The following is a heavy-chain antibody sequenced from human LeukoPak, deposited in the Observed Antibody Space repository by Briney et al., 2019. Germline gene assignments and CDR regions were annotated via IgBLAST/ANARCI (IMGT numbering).Heavy chain of an antibody. CDR2: INSDGSST. V-gene: IGHV3-74*01. CDR3: ASQTYSSSCYY. Sequence: GGSLRLSCAASGFTFSSYWMHWVRQAPGKGLVWVSRINSDGSSTGCADSVKGRFTISRDNAKNTLYLQMNSLRAEDTAVYYCASQTYSSSCYYWGQGTLVTVSS. D-gene: IGHD6-13*01. J-gene: IGHJ4*02. CDR1: GFTFSSYW.